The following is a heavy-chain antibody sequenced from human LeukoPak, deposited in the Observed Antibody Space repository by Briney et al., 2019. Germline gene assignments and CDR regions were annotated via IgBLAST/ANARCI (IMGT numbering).Heavy chain of an antibody. CDR2: IKSRVDGGTT. CDR3: TTDAGYSSRWYNY. CDR1: GFIFTNAY. J-gene: IGHJ4*02. D-gene: IGHD6-13*01. Sequence: GGSLRLSCAVSGFIFTNAYMSCVRQAAGKGREWVGRIKSRVDGGTTEYAAPVKDRFSISRDDSRNMLYPQMNSLKTEDTAVYYCTTDAGYSSRWYNYWGQGTLVTVAS. V-gene: IGHV3-15*01.